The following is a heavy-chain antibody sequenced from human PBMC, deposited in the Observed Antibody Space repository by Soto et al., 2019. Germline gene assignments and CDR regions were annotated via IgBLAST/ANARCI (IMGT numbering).Heavy chain of an antibody. D-gene: IGHD5-12*01. Sequence: QVQLQQWGAGLLKPSETLSLNCAVNGGSLSGYYWSWIRQPPGKGLEWIGEIKDGGRTNYSPSLKTRAPRSPDTSNTQSPLGLASVPAAATGVYYCPRGQEGVVATHWDQGTLVTVSS. CDR1: GGSLSGYY. V-gene: IGHV4-34*01. CDR3: PRGQEGVVATH. CDR2: IKDGGRT. J-gene: IGHJ4*02.